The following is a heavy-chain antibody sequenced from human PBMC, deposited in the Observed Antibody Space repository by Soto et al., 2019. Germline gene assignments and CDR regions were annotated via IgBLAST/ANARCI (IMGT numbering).Heavy chain of an antibody. CDR1: GYSFTSYW. D-gene: IGHD5-12*01. Sequence: EVQLVQSGAEVKKPGESLKISCKGSGYSFTSYWIGWVRQMPGKGLEWMGIIYPGDSDTRYSPSFQGQVTISADKSISTAYLQWSSLKASDTAMNYCARPGGDVDIVAHDDGHYFDYCGQGTLVTVSS. CDR2: IYPGDSDT. J-gene: IGHJ4*02. V-gene: IGHV5-51*01. CDR3: ARPGGDVDIVAHDDGHYFDY.